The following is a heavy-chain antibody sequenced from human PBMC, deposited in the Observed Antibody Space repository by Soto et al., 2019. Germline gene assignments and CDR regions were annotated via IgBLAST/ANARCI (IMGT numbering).Heavy chain of an antibody. D-gene: IGHD6-13*01. CDR3: ARELYSSSWSANRVFDY. CDR2: INPSGGST. J-gene: IGHJ4*02. Sequence: GASVKVSCKASGYTFTSYYMHWVRQAPGQGLEWMGIINPSGGSTSYAQKFQGRVTMTRDTSTSTVYMELSSLRSEDTAVYYCARELYSSSWSANRVFDYWGQGTLVTVSS. V-gene: IGHV1-46*03. CDR1: GYTFTSYY.